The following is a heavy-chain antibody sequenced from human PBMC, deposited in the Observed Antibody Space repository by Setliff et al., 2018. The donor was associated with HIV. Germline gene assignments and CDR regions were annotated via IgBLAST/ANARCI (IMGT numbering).Heavy chain of an antibody. V-gene: IGHV3-66*02. J-gene: IGHJ4*02. D-gene: IGHD2-2*01. CDR3: ARGFDYAQRPPLYYFDY. CDR2: IYSGGNT. Sequence: GGSLRLSCAASGFIVSSNHMSWVRQAPGKGLEWVSVIYSGGNTYYADSVKGRFTISRDNSKNTLYFQMNSLRAEDTAVYYCARGFDYAQRPPLYYFDYWGQGTLVTVSS. CDR1: GFIVSSNH.